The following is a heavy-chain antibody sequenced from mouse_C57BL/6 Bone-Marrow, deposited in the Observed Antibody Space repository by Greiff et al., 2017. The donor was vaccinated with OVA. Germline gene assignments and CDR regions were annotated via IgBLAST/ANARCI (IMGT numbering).Heavy chain of an antibody. D-gene: IGHD2-5*01. Sequence: VKLMESGAELVKPGASVKISCKASGYAFSSYWMNWVKQRPGKGLEWIGQIYPGDGDTNYNGKFKGKATLTADKSSSTAYMQLSSLTSEDSAVYFCAIGAYYSNLWAMDYWGQGTSVTVSS. CDR3: AIGAYYSNLWAMDY. CDR1: GYAFSSYW. V-gene: IGHV1-80*01. CDR2: IYPGDGDT. J-gene: IGHJ4*01.